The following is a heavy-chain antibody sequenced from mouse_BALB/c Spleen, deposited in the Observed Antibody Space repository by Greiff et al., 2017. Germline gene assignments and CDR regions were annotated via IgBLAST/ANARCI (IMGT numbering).Heavy chain of an antibody. CDR3: ARRKWDFDY. Sequence: EVKLEESGGGLVKPGGSLKLSCAASGFAFSSYDMSWVRQTPEKRLEWVAYISSGGGSTYYPDTVKGRFTISRDNAKNTLYLQMSSLKSEDTAMYYCARRKWDFDYWGQGTTLTVSS. V-gene: IGHV5-12-1*01. D-gene: IGHD1-3*01. CDR1: GFAFSSYD. J-gene: IGHJ2*01. CDR2: ISSGGGST.